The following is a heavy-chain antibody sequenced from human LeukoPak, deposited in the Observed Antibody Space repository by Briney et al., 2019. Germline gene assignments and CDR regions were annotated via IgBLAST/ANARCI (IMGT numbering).Heavy chain of an antibody. CDR2: MQSTGNS. CDR3: ARDKRHSYGRYFDP. CDR1: GDSISTYR. Sequence: SEILSLTCTVSGDSISTYRWNWIRKPPGKGLEWIGYMQSTGNSNYNPSLKNRVNIFVDMSKNHFVLNLRSVTAADTAVYYCARDKRHSYGRYFDPWGQGMLVTVSS. J-gene: IGHJ4*02. V-gene: IGHV4-59*01. D-gene: IGHD5-18*01.